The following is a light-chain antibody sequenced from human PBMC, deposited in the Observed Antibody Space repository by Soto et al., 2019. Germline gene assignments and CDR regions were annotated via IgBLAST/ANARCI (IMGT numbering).Light chain of an antibody. CDR2: GAS. CDR1: QSVSNN. J-gene: IGKJ5*01. V-gene: IGKV3-15*01. Sequence: EIVMTQSPATMSVSPGETATLSCRASQSVSNNVAWYQQKPGQAPRLLILGASTRANGIPARFSGSGSGTELTLSISSLQSEDFAAYYCKQYKEWHPFTFGQGTRLEIK. CDR3: KQYKEWHPFT.